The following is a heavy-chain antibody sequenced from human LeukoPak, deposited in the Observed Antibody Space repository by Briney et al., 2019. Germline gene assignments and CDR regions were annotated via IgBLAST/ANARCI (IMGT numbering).Heavy chain of an antibody. CDR3: ARGGSSSDY. J-gene: IGHJ4*02. Sequence: PGGSLRLSCAASGFTFSDYYMSWIRQPPGKGLEWIGEINHSGSTNYNPSLKSRVTISVDTSKNQFSLKLSSVTAADTAVYYCARGGSSSDYWGQGTLVTVSS. V-gene: IGHV4-34*01. CDR1: GFTFSDYY. D-gene: IGHD6-6*01. CDR2: INHSGST.